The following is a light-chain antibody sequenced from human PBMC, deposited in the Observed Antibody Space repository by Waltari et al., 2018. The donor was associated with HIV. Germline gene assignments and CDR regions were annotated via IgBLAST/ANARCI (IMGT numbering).Light chain of an antibody. Sequence: EIVLTQSPGTLSLSPGERATLSCRASQSVSSGSLAWYQQKPGQAPRLLIYGASNMATGFPDRFSASGSGTDFTLTISRLEPEDFAVYYCQQYGTSPYTFGQGTKLEIK. CDR3: QQYGTSPYT. J-gene: IGKJ2*01. CDR1: QSVSSGS. CDR2: GAS. V-gene: IGKV3-20*01.